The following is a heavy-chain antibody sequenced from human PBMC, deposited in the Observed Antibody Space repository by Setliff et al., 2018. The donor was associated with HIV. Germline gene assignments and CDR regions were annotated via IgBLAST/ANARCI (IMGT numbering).Heavy chain of an antibody. Sequence: GGSLRLSCAASEFSFSDYYMNWIRQAPGKGPEWISYISGSTIYYADSVKGRFTISRDNAKNSLYLQMNSLRAEDTAVYYCARDADDYVWGSYRQGIFDYWGQGTLVTVSS. CDR2: ISGSTI. CDR3: ARDADDYVWGSYRQGIFDY. D-gene: IGHD3-16*02. J-gene: IGHJ4*01. V-gene: IGHV3-11*04. CDR1: EFSFSDYY.